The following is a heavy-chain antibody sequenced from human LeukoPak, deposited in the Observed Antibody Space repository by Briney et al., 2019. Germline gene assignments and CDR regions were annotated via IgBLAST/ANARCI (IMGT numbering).Heavy chain of an antibody. D-gene: IGHD3-10*01. CDR3: AREFYGSGSYSYYGMDV. Sequence: ASVKVSCKASGYTFTSYDINWVRQATGQGLEWMGWMDPNSGNTGYAQKFQGRVTITRNTSISTAYMELSSLRSEDTAVYYCAREFYGSGSYSYYGMDVWGQGTTVTVSS. CDR1: GYTFTSYD. J-gene: IGHJ6*02. V-gene: IGHV1-8*03. CDR2: MDPNSGNT.